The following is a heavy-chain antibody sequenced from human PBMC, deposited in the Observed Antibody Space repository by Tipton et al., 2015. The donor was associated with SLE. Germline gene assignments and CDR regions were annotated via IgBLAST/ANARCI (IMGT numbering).Heavy chain of an antibody. D-gene: IGHD4-17*01. J-gene: IGHJ4*02. CDR3: LRYYGDYF. CDR1: GGSFSGYY. V-gene: IGHV4-34*01. Sequence: TLSLTCAVYGGSFSGYYWSWIRQPPGKGLEWIGEINHSGSTNYNPSLKSRVTISLDTSKKQFSLNVSSVTAADTAVYYCLRYYGDYFWGQGTLVTVSS. CDR2: INHSGST.